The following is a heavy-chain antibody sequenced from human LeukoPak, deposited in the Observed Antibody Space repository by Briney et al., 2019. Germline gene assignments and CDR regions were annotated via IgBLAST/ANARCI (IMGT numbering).Heavy chain of an antibody. CDR2: ISSGGTYV. Sequence: GGSLRLSCVVSGFTFKTYSMNWVRQAPGKGLEWVSSISSGGTYVDYADSVKGRFTISRDNAKNSLYLQMNSLRAEDTAVFYCARTNYGSGSYYLTIDYWGQGTLVTVSS. CDR3: ARTNYGSGSYYLTIDY. J-gene: IGHJ4*02. V-gene: IGHV3-21*01. CDR1: GFTFKTYS. D-gene: IGHD3-10*01.